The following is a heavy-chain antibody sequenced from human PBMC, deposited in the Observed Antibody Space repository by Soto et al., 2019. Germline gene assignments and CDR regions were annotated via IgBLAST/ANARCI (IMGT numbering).Heavy chain of an antibody. V-gene: IGHV4-30-4*01. CDR3: ARGVEGGTWVDY. CDR2: IYYSGST. Sequence: QVQLQESGPGLVKPSQTLSLTCTVSGGSISSGDYYWSWIRQPPGKGLEWIGYIYYSGSTYYNPSLKSRVTISVDTSKNQCSLQLSSVTAADTAVYYCARGVEGGTWVDYWGQGTLVTVSS. CDR1: GGSISSGDYY. D-gene: IGHD2-15*01. J-gene: IGHJ4*02.